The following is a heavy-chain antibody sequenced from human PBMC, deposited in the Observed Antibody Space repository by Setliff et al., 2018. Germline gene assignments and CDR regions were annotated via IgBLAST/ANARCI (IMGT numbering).Heavy chain of an antibody. CDR3: ARRSSSGNGFDY. CDR2: INPSGGST. J-gene: IGHJ4*02. V-gene: IGHV1-46*01. D-gene: IGHD6-13*01. CDR1: GYTFTSYY. Sequence: ASVKVSCKASGYTFTSYYMHWVRQAPGQGLEWMGIINPSGGSTSCAQKFQGRVTMTRDTSTSTVYMELSSLRSEDTAVYYCARRSSSGNGFDYWGQGTQVTVSS.